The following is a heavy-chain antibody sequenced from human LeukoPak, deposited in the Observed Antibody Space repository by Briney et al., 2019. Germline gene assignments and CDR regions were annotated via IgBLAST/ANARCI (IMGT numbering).Heavy chain of an antibody. Sequence: ASVKVSCKASRYTFTGYYMHWVRQAPGQGLEWMGWINPNSGGTNYAQKFQGRVAMTRATSISTAYMELSRLRPDDTAGYYCARIPNLRVGAGDYWGQGTLVTVSS. V-gene: IGHV1-2*02. CDR1: RYTFTGYY. CDR2: INPNSGGT. J-gene: IGHJ4*02. CDR3: ARIPNLRVGAGDY. D-gene: IGHD1-26*01.